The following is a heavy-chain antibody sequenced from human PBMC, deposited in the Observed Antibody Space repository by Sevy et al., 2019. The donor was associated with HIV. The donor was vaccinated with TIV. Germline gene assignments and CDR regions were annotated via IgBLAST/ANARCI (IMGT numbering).Heavy chain of an antibody. D-gene: IGHD3-22*01. CDR2: IYPGDSET. J-gene: IGHJ4*02. CDR1: GYSFTNYW. CDR3: ARFYDSCGHFPSDY. V-gene: IGHV5-51*01. Sequence: GQSLKISCKGSGYSFTNYWIAWMRQMPGKGLEWMGIIYPGDSETRYSPSFQGQVTISADKSISTAYLHWSSLKASDTAMYYCARFYDSCGHFPSDYWGQGTLVTVSS.